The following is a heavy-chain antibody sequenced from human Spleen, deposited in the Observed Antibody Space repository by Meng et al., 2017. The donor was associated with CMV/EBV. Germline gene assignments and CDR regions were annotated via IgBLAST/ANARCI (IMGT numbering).Heavy chain of an antibody. V-gene: IGHV4-61*01. CDR2: IYYSGNT. D-gene: IGHD3-3*01. CDR1: GGSINAGNYY. J-gene: IGHJ1*01. Sequence: LPCSVSGGSINAGNYYWSWIRQPPGKGLEWIGYIYYSGNTNYDPSLKSRAIVTSDASRGQFSLRVTSVTAADTAVYYCARGHLWSGFTWGQGTLVTVSS. CDR3: ARGHLWSGFT.